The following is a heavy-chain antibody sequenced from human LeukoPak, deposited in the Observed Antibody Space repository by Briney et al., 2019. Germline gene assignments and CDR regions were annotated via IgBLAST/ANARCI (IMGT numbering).Heavy chain of an antibody. Sequence: GGSLRLSCAASGFTFSSYAMHWVRQASGKGLEWVGRIRSKTNNYATAYAASMRGRFTISRDDSKNTAYLQINSLKTEDTAVYYCTRPSWGGPVADIDYWGQGTLVTVSS. CDR3: TRPSWGGPVADIDY. V-gene: IGHV3-73*01. CDR2: IRSKTNNYAT. J-gene: IGHJ4*02. CDR1: GFTFSSYA. D-gene: IGHD6-19*01.